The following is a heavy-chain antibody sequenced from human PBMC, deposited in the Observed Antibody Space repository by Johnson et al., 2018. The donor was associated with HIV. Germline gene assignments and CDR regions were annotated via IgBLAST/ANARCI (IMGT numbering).Heavy chain of an antibody. CDR2: IAFEGSDK. CDR3: STNSGTPKYRSTWRDSFDI. Sequence: QVQLVESGGGVVQPGGSLRLSCVASGFTFSDYAMHWVRQAPGKGLEWVAVIAFEGSDKYYADSVKGRFTISRDNSKNTLYLQMNSLRAEDTAVYYCSTNSGTPKYRSTWRDSFDIWGQGTMVTVSS. V-gene: IGHV3-30*14. D-gene: IGHD6-13*01. J-gene: IGHJ3*02. CDR1: GFTFSDYA.